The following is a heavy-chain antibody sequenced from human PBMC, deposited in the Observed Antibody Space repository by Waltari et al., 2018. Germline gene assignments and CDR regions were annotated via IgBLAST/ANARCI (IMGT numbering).Heavy chain of an antibody. J-gene: IGHJ4*02. D-gene: IGHD1-7*01. Sequence: QVQLQESGPGLVKPSEHLSLTCTVSGGSISRYYWRWIRQPAGKGLEWIGRIYTSGSTNYNPSLKSRVTMSVDTSKNQFSLKLSSVTAADTAVYYCARDLTGTPNPHFDYWGQGTLVTVSS. CDR3: ARDLTGTPNPHFDY. CDR2: IYTSGST. CDR1: GGSISRYY. V-gene: IGHV4-4*07.